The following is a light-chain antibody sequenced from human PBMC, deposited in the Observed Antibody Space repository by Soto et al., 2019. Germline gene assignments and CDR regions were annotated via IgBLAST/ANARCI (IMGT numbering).Light chain of an antibody. Sequence: DIQMTQSPSSLSASVGDRVTITCQASQDISNYLNWYQQKPGQVPKLLIFDASNVETGVPSRFSGSGSGTDFTFTVSSLQPEDIGTYYCQQYEDLPLTFGGGTRVEIK. CDR3: QQYEDLPLT. J-gene: IGKJ4*02. CDR1: QDISNY. CDR2: DAS. V-gene: IGKV1-33*01.